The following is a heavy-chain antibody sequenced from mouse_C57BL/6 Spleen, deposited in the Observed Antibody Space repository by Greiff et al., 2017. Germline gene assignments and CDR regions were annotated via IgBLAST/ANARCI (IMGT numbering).Heavy chain of an antibody. J-gene: IGHJ1*03. V-gene: IGHV5-4*01. Sequence: EVKVVESGGGLVKPGGSLKLSCAASGFTFSSYAMSWVRQTPEKRLEWVATISDGGSYTYYPDNVKGRFTISRDNAKNNLYLQMSHLKSEDTAMYYCAREYGSSYDWYFDVWGTGTTVTVSS. CDR3: AREYGSSYDWYFDV. CDR2: ISDGGSYT. D-gene: IGHD1-1*01. CDR1: GFTFSSYA.